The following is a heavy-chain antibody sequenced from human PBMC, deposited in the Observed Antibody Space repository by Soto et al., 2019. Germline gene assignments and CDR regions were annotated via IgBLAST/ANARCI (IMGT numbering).Heavy chain of an antibody. J-gene: IGHJ5*02. Sequence: GASVKVSCKASAYTFTSYGISWVRQAPGQGLEWMGWISAYNGNTNYAQKLQGRVTMTTDTSTSTAYMELRSLRSDDTAVYYCARDWGSSTPNWFDPWGRGTLVTVSS. V-gene: IGHV1-18*01. CDR1: AYTFTSYG. CDR3: ARDWGSSTPNWFDP. D-gene: IGHD2-2*01. CDR2: ISAYNGNT.